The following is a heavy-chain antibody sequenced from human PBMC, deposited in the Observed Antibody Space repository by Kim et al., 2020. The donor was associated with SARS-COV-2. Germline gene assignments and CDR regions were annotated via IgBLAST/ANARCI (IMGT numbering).Heavy chain of an antibody. CDR1: GFTFSSYW. CDR3: ARDQIGGANTLDY. J-gene: IGHJ4*02. D-gene: IGHD3-16*01. CDR2: IKTDGSDK. Sequence: GGSLRLSCAVSGFTFSSYWMSWVRQAPGKGLERVACIKTDGSDKYYGDSVKGRFTISRDNAKNSLYLEMNSLRVEDTAVYYCARDQIGGANTLDYWCQGALVTVSS. V-gene: IGHV3-7*01.